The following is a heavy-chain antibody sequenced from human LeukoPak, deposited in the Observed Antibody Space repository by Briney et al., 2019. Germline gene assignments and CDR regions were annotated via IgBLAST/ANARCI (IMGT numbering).Heavy chain of an antibody. CDR2: ISEDGSIT. V-gene: IGHV3-74*01. D-gene: IGHD1-26*01. CDR1: GFTFRTYW. Sequence: GGSLRLYCAVSGFTFRTYWMHWVGQVPGEGLVWVSRISEDGSITSYADSVKGRFSISRDNAENTLYLQMNSLRAEDTAVYYCGRDLGGRSAYWGQGTLVTVSS. CDR3: GRDLGGRSAY. J-gene: IGHJ4*02.